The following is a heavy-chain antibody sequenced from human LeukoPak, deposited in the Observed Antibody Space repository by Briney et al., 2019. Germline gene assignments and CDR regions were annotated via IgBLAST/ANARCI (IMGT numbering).Heavy chain of an antibody. CDR1: GGSISSYY. CDR3: ARVGPNSSSWYLSWFDP. J-gene: IGHJ5*02. D-gene: IGHD6-13*01. CDR2: IYYSGST. V-gene: IGHV4-59*01. Sequence: SETLSLTCTVSGGSISSYYWSWIRQPPGKGLEWIGYIYYSGSTNYNPSLKSRVTISVDTSKNQFSLKLSSVTAADTAAYYCARVGPNSSSWYLSWFDPWGQGTLVTVSS.